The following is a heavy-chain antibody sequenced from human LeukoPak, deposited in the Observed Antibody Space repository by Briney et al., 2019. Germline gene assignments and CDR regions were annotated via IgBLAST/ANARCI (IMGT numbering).Heavy chain of an antibody. CDR3: AKGGGWLYYFDY. J-gene: IGHJ4*02. CDR1: GFTFSRFT. CDR2: ISGSDSST. Sequence: PGGSLRLPCAASGFTFSRFTMNWVRQAPGKGPEWVSGISGSDSSTYYADFVKRRFIISRDNSKNTLYLQMNSLRADDTAVYYCAKGGGWLYYFDYWGQGTLVTVSS. V-gene: IGHV3-23*01. D-gene: IGHD4-23*01.